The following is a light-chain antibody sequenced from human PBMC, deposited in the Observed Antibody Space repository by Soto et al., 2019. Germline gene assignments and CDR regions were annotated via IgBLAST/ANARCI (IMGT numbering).Light chain of an antibody. J-gene: IGKJ2*01. CDR2: AAF. V-gene: IGKV1-39*01. CDR1: QSISIN. CDR3: QQTYTTRVYT. Sequence: DILLTQSPTSLSASVGDTVTITCRASQSISINLNWYQHRPGEAPKVLIYAAFTLATGAPSRFSGTGVGTDFTLTISSLQLEDFATYYCQQTYTTRVYTCGQGTKLEFK.